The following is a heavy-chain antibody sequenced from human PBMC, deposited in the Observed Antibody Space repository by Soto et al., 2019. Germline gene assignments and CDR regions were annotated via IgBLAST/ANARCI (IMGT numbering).Heavy chain of an antibody. Sequence: QVQLQESGPELVKPSGTLSLTCAVSGGSISSNNWWSWVRRPPGKGLEWIGEIFHSGSTHYSPSLKSRVTISVDKSKNHFSLNLTSVTAADTAVYYCARVYSGSYSDSWGQGTLVTVSS. CDR2: IFHSGST. CDR3: ARVYSGSYSDS. V-gene: IGHV4-4*02. CDR1: GGSISSNNW. J-gene: IGHJ4*02. D-gene: IGHD1-26*01.